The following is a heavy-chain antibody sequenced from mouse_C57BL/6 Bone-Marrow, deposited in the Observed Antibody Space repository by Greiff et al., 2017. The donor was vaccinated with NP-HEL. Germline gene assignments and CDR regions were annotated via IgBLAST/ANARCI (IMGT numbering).Heavy chain of an antibody. D-gene: IGHD2-3*01. J-gene: IGHJ3*01. CDR2: IDPANGNT. CDR1: GFNIKNTY. Sequence: EVQLQQSVAELVRPGASVKLSCTASGFNIKNTYMHWVKQRPEQGLEWIGRIDPANGNTKYAPKFQGKATITADTSSNTAYMQLSSLTSEDSAVYYCARDDGYSAWFAYWGQGTLVTVSA. V-gene: IGHV14-3*01. CDR3: ARDDGYSAWFAY.